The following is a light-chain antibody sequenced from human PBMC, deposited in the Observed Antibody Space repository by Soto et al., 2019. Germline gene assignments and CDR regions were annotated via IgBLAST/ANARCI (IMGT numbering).Light chain of an antibody. CDR1: SSDVGGYNY. J-gene: IGLJ1*01. Sequence: QSALTQPASVSGSPGQSITISCTGTSSDVGGYNYVSWYQQHPGKAPKLMIYDVSNRPSGVSNRFSGSKSGNTASLTISGLQAEDEADYYCSSYTSSSILSVFGTVPKLTVL. CDR2: DVS. V-gene: IGLV2-14*01. CDR3: SSYTSSSILSV.